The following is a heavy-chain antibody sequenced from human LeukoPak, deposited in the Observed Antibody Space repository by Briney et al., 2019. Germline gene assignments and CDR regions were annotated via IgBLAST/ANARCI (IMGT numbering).Heavy chain of an antibody. Sequence: PGGSLRLSCAASGLTVSNNFMSWARQGPGKGLEWVWIIYRGSSGGSTYYGDSVKSRLTISRDNSNNTQYLQMNSPRAEDTTVYYCATRARHGYYYVMDVWGQGTTINVS. CDR2: IYRGSSGGST. D-gene: IGHD6-6*01. CDR1: GLTVSNNF. J-gene: IGHJ6*02. V-gene: IGHV3-66*01. CDR3: ATRARHGYYYVMDV.